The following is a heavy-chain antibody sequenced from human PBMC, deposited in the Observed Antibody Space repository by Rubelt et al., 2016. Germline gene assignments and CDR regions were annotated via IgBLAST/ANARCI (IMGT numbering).Heavy chain of an antibody. Sequence: QVQLVQSGAEVKKPGASVKVSCKASGYTFTSYGISWVRQAPGQGLEWMGWISAYNGNTNYAQKLQGRDTMATDTSASTAYMELRSLRADDTAVYYCARDVGGNSVLYYFDYWGQGTLVTVSS. V-gene: IGHV1-18*01. J-gene: IGHJ4*02. CDR3: ARDVGGNSVLYYFDY. CDR1: GYTFTSYG. CDR2: ISAYNGNT. D-gene: IGHD4-23*01.